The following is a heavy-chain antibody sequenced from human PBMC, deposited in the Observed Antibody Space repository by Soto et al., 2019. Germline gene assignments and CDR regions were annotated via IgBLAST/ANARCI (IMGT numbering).Heavy chain of an antibody. CDR2: ISGGGGST. Sequence: PGGSLRLSCAASGFTFSSSAMSWVRQAPGKGLEWVSTISGGGGSTYYTDSVKGRFTISRDNSKNTLYLQMSSLRADDSSIYYCAQSGAYPNYSYYGMDVWGQGTTVTVSS. V-gene: IGHV3-23*01. CDR3: AQSGAYPNYSYYGMDV. CDR1: GFTFSSSA. J-gene: IGHJ6*02. D-gene: IGHD3-10*01.